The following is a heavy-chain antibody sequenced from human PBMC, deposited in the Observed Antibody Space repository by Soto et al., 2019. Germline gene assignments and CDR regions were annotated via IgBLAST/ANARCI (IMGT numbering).Heavy chain of an antibody. D-gene: IGHD2-2*01. CDR2: IKQDGSEK. Sequence: GGSLRLSCAASGFTFSSYWMSWVRQAPGKGLEWVANIKQDGSEKYYVESVKGRFTISRDNAKNSLYLQMNSLRAEDTAVYYCARDRESYCSSTSCYGLFYWGQGTLVTVSS. V-gene: IGHV3-7*03. CDR3: ARDRESYCSSTSCYGLFY. J-gene: IGHJ4*02. CDR1: GFTFSSYW.